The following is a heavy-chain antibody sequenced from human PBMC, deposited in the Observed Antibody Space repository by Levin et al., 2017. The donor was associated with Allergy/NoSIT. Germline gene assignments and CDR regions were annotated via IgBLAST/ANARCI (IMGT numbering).Heavy chain of an antibody. CDR2: IKQDGSEK. V-gene: IGHV3-7*04. J-gene: IGHJ6*03. CDR3: ARDHPGCSSTSCYFWWVARQEYYYYYMDV. Sequence: GGSLRLSCAASGFTFSSYWMSWVRQAPGKGLEWVANIKQDGSEKYYVDSVKGRFTISRDNAKNSLYLQMNSLRAEDTAVYYCARDHPGCSSTSCYFWWVARQEYYYYYMDVWGKGTTVTVSS. D-gene: IGHD2-2*01. CDR1: GFTFSSYW.